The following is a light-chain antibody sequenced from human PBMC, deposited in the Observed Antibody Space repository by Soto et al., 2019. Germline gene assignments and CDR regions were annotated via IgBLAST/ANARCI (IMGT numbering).Light chain of an antibody. Sequence: QSVLTQPPSASGTPGQRVTISCSGSSSNIGSNNVNWYQQLPGTAPKLLIYSNNQRPSGGPDRFSGAKSGTSASLAISGLQSEDEADYYCAAWDDSLNGDVFGTGTKVTVL. CDR3: AAWDDSLNGDV. CDR2: SNN. CDR1: SSNIGSNN. J-gene: IGLJ1*01. V-gene: IGLV1-44*01.